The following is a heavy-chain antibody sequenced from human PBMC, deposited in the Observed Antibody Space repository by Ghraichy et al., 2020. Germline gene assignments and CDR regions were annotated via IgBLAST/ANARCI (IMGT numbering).Heavy chain of an antibody. CDR3: ARVRHLSGIGSGWSDY. CDR1: GFTFRLFD. V-gene: IGHV3-48*02. CDR2: ITGDTSSI. D-gene: IGHD6-19*01. J-gene: IGHJ4*02. Sequence: GESLNISCAASGFTFRLFDMNWVRQAPGKGLEWVSYITGDTSSIYYADSVKGRFTISRDNAKNSLYLQMNSLRDEDTAVYYCARVRHLSGIGSGWSDYWGQGTLVTVSS.